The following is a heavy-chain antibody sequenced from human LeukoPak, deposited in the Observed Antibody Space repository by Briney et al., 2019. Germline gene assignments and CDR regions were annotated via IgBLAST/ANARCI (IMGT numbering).Heavy chain of an antibody. D-gene: IGHD3-22*01. Sequence: GGSLRLSCAASGFTFNFYAMAWVRQAPGKGLDWVSAISGTGGSTYYSDSVKGRCTISRDNSKNTLFLQMSGLSAEDTAVYYCARDETYDYESNGYLDFWGQGTVVTVSS. CDR1: GFTFNFYA. CDR2: ISGTGGST. V-gene: IGHV3-23*01. J-gene: IGHJ4*02. CDR3: ARDETYDYESNGYLDF.